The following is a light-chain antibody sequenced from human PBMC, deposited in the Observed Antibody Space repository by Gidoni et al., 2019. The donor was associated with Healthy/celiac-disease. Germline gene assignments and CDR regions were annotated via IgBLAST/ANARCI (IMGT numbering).Light chain of an antibody. V-gene: IGKV3-20*01. CDR1: QSVSSSY. J-gene: IGKJ4*01. Sequence: EIVLTQSPGTLSLSPGERATLSCRASQSVSSSYLAWYQQKPGQAPRLLIYGASSRATGIPDFTLTISRLEPEDFAVYYCQQYGSSPETFGGGTKVEIK. CDR2: GAS. CDR3: QQYGSSPET.